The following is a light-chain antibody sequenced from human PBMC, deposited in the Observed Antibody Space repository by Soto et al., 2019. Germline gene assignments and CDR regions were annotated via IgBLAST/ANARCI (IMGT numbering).Light chain of an antibody. Sequence: QSVLTQPPSVSGAPRQRVTISCTGGSSNIGTNYDVHWYQKLPGTAPKLIIFGTRRRPSGVPDRFSGSKSGMSASLAITGLQAEDEADYYCQSYDKSLRGSVFGTGTKLTVL. J-gene: IGLJ1*01. CDR1: SSNIGTNYD. CDR3: QSYDKSLRGSV. V-gene: IGLV1-40*01. CDR2: GTR.